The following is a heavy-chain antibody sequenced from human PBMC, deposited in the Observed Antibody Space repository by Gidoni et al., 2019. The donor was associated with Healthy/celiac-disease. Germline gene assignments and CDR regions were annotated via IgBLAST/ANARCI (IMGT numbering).Heavy chain of an antibody. V-gene: IGHV3-64D*06. J-gene: IGHJ2*01. D-gene: IGHD3-9*01. CDR1: GLPFSSYA. CDR2: ISSNGGST. CDR3: VKDDGVRYFDWLLSDHWYFDL. Sequence: EVQLVESGGGLVQPGGSLRLSCSASGLPFSSYALHWFRQAPGKGLEYVSAISSNGGSTYYADSVKGRFTISRDNSKNTLYLQMSSLRAEDTAVYYCVKDDGVRYFDWLLSDHWYFDLWGRGTLVTVSS.